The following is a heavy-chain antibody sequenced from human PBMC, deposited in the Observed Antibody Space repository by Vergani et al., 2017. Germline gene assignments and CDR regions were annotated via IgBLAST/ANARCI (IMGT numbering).Heavy chain of an antibody. J-gene: IGHJ4*02. CDR1: GFTFSSYA. V-gene: IGHV3-48*04. CDR2: ISSSSSYT. CDR3: ARDVVVGTAVDY. D-gene: IGHD2-15*01. Sequence: EVQLLESGGGLVQPGGSLRLSCAASGFTFSSYAMSWVRQAPGKGLEWVSYISSSSSYTNYADSVKGRFTISRDNAKNSLYLQMNSLRAEDTAVYYCARDVVVGTAVDYWGQGTLVTVSS.